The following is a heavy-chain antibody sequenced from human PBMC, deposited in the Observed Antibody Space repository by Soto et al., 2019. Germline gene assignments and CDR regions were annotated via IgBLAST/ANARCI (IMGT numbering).Heavy chain of an antibody. D-gene: IGHD6-13*01. V-gene: IGHV3-30-3*01. CDR1: GFTFSSYA. J-gene: IGHJ6*02. Sequence: SGGSLRLSCAASGFTFSSYAMHWVRQAPGKGLEWVAVISYDGSNKYYADSVKGRFTISRDNSKNTLYLQMNSLRAEDTAVYYCARDPKSSSSWYDYYYGMDVWGQGTTVTVSS. CDR2: ISYDGSNK. CDR3: ARDPKSSSSWYDYYYGMDV.